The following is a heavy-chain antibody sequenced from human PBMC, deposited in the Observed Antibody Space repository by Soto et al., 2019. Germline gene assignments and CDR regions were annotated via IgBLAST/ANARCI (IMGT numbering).Heavy chain of an antibody. V-gene: IGHV1-69*01. CDR1: GGTFSSYA. CDR3: ARESSSSPRYYYGMDV. Sequence: VSCKASGGTFSSYAISWVRQAPGQGLEWMGGIIPIFGTANYAQKFQGRVTITADESTSTAYMELSSLRSEDTAVYYCARESSSSPRYYYGMDVWGQGTTVTVSS. CDR2: IIPIFGTA. J-gene: IGHJ6*02. D-gene: IGHD6-13*01.